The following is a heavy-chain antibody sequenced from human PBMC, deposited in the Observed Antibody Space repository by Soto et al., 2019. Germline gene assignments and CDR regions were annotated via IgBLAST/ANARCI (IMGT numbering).Heavy chain of an antibody. Sequence: PSETLSLTCTVSGGSISSYYWSWIRQPPGKGLEWIGYIYYSGSTNYNPSLKSRVTISVDTSKNQFSLKLSSVTAADTAVYYCAASYGDYWHFDLWGRGTLVTVSS. CDR1: GGSISSYY. CDR3: AASYGDYWHFDL. J-gene: IGHJ2*01. V-gene: IGHV4-59*08. CDR2: IYYSGST. D-gene: IGHD4-17*01.